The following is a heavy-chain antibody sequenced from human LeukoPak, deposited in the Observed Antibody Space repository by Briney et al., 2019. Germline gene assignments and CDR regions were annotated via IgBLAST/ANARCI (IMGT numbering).Heavy chain of an antibody. CDR2: IYSSGST. V-gene: IGHV4-4*07. Sequence: PSETLSLTRTVSGGSISNYYWTWIRQPAGKGLERIGRIYSSGSTDYNPSLKSRVTMSVDTSKNQFSLNLSSVTAADTAVYYCASLYNSSGYYIDYWGQGTLVTVSS. D-gene: IGHD3-22*01. CDR3: ASLYNSSGYYIDY. J-gene: IGHJ4*02. CDR1: GGSISNYY.